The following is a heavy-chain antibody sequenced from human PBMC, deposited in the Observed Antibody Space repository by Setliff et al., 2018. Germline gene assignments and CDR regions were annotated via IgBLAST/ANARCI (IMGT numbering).Heavy chain of an antibody. Sequence: ASVKVSCKVSGYTLTELSMHWVRQAPGKGLEWMGGFDPEDGETIYAQKSQGRVTMTEDTSTDTAYMELSSLRSEDTAVYYCATLAFTYYYDSSGYYPHDYWGRGTLVTVSS. D-gene: IGHD3-22*01. CDR1: GYTLTELS. CDR2: FDPEDGET. CDR3: ATLAFTYYYDSSGYYPHDY. V-gene: IGHV1-24*01. J-gene: IGHJ4*02.